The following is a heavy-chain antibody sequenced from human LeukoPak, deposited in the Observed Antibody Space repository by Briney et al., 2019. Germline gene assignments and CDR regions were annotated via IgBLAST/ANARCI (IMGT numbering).Heavy chain of an antibody. J-gene: IGHJ4*02. D-gene: IGHD4-17*01. CDR3: ARLTTVTTLDY. CDR1: GGSISSGGYS. Sequence: SETLSLTCAVSGGSISSGGYSWSWIRQPPGKGLEWIGYIYYSGSTYYNPSLKSRVTISVDTSKNQFSLKLSSVTAADTAVYYCARLTTVTTLDYWGQGTLVTVSS. CDR2: IYYSGST. V-gene: IGHV4-31*11.